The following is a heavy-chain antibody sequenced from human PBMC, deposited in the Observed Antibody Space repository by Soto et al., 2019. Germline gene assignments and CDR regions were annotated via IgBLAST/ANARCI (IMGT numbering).Heavy chain of an antibody. D-gene: IGHD1-26*01. CDR1: GFTFISYA. J-gene: IGHJ4*02. CDR3: AREFSGSYHFDY. V-gene: IGHV3-30-3*01. Sequence: TGVSLRLSCAASGFTFISYAMHWVRQAPGKGLEWVAVISYDGSNKYYADSVKGRFTISRDNSKNTLYLQMNSLRAEDTAVYYCAREFSGSYHFDYWGQGTLVTVSS. CDR2: ISYDGSNK.